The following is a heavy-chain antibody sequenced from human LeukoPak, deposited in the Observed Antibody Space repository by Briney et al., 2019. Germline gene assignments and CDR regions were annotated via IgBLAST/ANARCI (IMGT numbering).Heavy chain of an antibody. CDR1: GGSISSSSYY. CDR2: INYRGST. J-gene: IGHJ4*02. V-gene: IGHV4-39*07. D-gene: IGHD3-3*01. CDR3: AKYAMRETFFGDY. Sequence: SETLSLTCTVSGGSISSSSYYWGWIRQPPGKGLEWIGSINYRGSTYYNPSLKSRVTISVDTSKNQFSLKLSSVTAADTAVYYCAKYAMRETFFGDYWGQGTLVTVSS.